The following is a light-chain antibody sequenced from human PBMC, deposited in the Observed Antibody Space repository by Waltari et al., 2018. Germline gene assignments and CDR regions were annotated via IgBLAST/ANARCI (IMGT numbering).Light chain of an antibody. CDR2: VTH. CDR3: AAWDDGLNGPV. Sequence: QSVLTQPPSASGTPGQRVTISCSGRSSNICSNTVNWYPQLPGTAPTLLIAVTHQRSPGVPGLFSGSNSVTAAALAGSALQSEYEADYYCAAWDDGLNGPVFCRGTKLTVL. V-gene: IGLV1-44*01. J-gene: IGLJ3*02. CDR1: SSNICSNT.